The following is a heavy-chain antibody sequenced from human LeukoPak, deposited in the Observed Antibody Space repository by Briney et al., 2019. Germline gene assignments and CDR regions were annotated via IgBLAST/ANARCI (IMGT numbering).Heavy chain of an antibody. D-gene: IGHD2-2*01. CDR3: ARGLCSSTSCYQGPFDY. Sequence: GGSLRLSCAASGFIFSSAWMTWVRQAPGKGLEWVGHIKNKTNGGTTDYAAPVKGRFTISRDDSKNTLYLQMNSLRTEDTAVYYCARGLCSSTSCYQGPFDYWGQGMLVTVSS. CDR2: IKNKTNGGTT. V-gene: IGHV3-15*01. J-gene: IGHJ4*02. CDR1: GFIFSSAW.